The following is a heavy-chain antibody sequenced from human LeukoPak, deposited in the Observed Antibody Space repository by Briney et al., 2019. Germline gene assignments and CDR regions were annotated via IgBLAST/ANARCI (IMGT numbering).Heavy chain of an antibody. Sequence: SVTVSCKASGGTFSSYAISWVRQAPGQGLEWMGRIIPILGIANYAQKFQGRVTITADKSTSTAYMELSSLRSEDTAVYYCARDPIVVVTRGAFDIWGQGTMVTVSS. CDR2: IIPILGIA. D-gene: IGHD2-21*02. J-gene: IGHJ3*02. CDR1: GGTFSSYA. V-gene: IGHV1-69*04. CDR3: ARDPIVVVTRGAFDI.